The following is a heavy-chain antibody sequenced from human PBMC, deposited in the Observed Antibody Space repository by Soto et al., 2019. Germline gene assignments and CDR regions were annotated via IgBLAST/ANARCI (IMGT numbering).Heavy chain of an antibody. V-gene: IGHV3-21*04. J-gene: IGHJ5*02. D-gene: IGHD6-13*01. CDR2: ISSSSSYI. CDR3: ARDPPGIAAGGAGA. Sequence: GGSLRLSCAASGFTFSSYSMNWVRQAPGKGLEWVSSISSSSSYIYYADSVKGRFTISRDNAKNTVYLQMNSLRAEDTAVYYCARDPPGIAAGGAGAWGQGTLVTVSS. CDR1: GFTFSSYS.